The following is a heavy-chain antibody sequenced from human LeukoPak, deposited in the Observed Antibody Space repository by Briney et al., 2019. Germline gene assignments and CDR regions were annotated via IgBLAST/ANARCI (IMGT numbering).Heavy chain of an antibody. CDR3: ARLVYYYDNFDY. D-gene: IGHD3-22*01. CDR1: GGSIYSSSYY. J-gene: IGHJ4*02. CDR2: MYYTGNS. Sequence: SETLSLTCTVSGGSIYSSSYYWGWIRQTPGKGLEWIGSMYYTGNSFYNPSLKSRVTISVDTSKNQFSLNLSSVTAADTAVYFCARLVYYYDNFDYWGQGALVTVSS. V-gene: IGHV4-39*07.